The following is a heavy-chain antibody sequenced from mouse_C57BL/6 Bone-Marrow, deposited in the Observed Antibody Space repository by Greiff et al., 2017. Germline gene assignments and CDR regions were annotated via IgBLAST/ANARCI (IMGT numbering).Heavy chain of an antibody. J-gene: IGHJ3*01. D-gene: IGHD3-1*01. CDR1: GFTFSDFY. V-gene: IGHV7-1*01. Sequence: EVQLVESGGGLVQSGRSLRLSCATSGFTFSDFYMEWVRQAPGKGLEWIAASRNKANDYTTEYSASVKGRFIVSRDTSQSILYRQMNALRAEDTAIYYCARDAEGHGGFAYWGQGTLVTVSA. CDR3: ARDAEGHGGFAY. CDR2: SRNKANDYTT.